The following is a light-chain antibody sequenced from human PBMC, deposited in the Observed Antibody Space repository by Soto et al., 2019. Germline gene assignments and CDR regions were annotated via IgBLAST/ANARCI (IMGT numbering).Light chain of an antibody. CDR1: QSVSSSY. CDR2: GAS. V-gene: IGKV3-20*01. CDR3: QQYGSSPRT. J-gene: IGKJ1*01. Sequence: EIVLTQSPGTLSLSAGQRAARSCRASQSVSSSYLAWYQQKPGQAPRLLIYGASSRATGIPDRFSGSGSGTDFTLTISRLEPEDFAVYYCQQYGSSPRTFGQGTKVDIK.